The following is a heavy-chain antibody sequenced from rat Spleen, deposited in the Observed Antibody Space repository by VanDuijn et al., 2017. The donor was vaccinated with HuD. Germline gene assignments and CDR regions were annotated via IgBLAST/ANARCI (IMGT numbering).Heavy chain of an antibody. Sequence: QVQLKESGPGLVQPSQTLSLTCTVSGISFTDYSVHWVRQPPGKGLEWMGVIWGNGNTNYNSALKSRLSISRDTSKSQVFLKMNNLQTEDTAMYFWARSVYFDYWGQGVMVTVSS. V-gene: IGHV2S54*01. CDR3: ARSVYFDY. J-gene: IGHJ2*01. CDR1: GISFTDYS. CDR2: IWGNGNT.